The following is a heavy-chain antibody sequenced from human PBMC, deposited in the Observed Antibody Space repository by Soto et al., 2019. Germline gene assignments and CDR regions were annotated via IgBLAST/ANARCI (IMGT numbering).Heavy chain of an antibody. CDR3: EKTPGDYPLYWYFDL. J-gene: IGHJ2*01. V-gene: IGHV3-30*18. CDR2: ISWDGTDQ. D-gene: IGHD4-17*01. Sequence: QVQLVESGGGVVQPGRSLRLSCAASGFTFSSYGLHWVRQSPGKGLEWVAIISWDGTDQYYADSVKGRFTISRDNSNNTLYLQMNSMRTEDTAVYYCEKTPGDYPLYWYFDLWGRGTLVTVSS. CDR1: GFTFSSYG.